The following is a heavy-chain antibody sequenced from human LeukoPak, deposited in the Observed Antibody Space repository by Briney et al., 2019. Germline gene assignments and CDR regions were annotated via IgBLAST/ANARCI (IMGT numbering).Heavy chain of an antibody. CDR3: ARANYYGSGSPSVFDY. V-gene: IGHV4-38-2*01. CDR2: IYHSGSP. CDR1: GYYISSGYY. J-gene: IGHJ4*02. D-gene: IGHD3-10*01. Sequence: SETLSLTCAVIGYYISSGYYWGWIRQPPGKGLEWIGSIYHSGSPYYNPSLKSRVTISVDTSKTQFSPRLSSVTAADTAVYYCARANYYGSGSPSVFDYWGQGTLVTVSS.